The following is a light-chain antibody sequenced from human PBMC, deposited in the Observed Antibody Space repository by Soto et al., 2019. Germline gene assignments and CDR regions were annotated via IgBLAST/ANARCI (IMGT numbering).Light chain of an antibody. Sequence: QSALTQPASVSGSPGQSITISCTGTSSDVGGYNYVSWYQQHPGKAPKLMIYEVSNRPSGVSNRFSGSKSGHTASLTISGLQAEAEADYYCSSYTSSSTRVFGGGTKLTVL. V-gene: IGLV2-14*01. CDR1: SSDVGGYNY. CDR2: EVS. J-gene: IGLJ3*02. CDR3: SSYTSSSTRV.